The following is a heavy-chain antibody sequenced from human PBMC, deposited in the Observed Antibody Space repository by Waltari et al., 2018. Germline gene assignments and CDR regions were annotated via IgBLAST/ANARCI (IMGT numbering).Heavy chain of an antibody. Sequence: QVQLVQSGAEVKKPGASVKVSCKASGYTFTDYYVHWVRQAPGHGLEWIGRINANNGGTDYGQNVQGRVTMTRDTSLDTADMELSRLRSDDTAEYYRAKGGPAIFGVLNTKRFDCWGQGTPVTVSS. J-gene: IGHJ4*02. V-gene: IGHV1-2*02. CDR2: INANNGGT. CDR3: AKGGPAIFGVLNTKRFDC. CDR1: GYTFTDYY. D-gene: IGHD3-3*01.